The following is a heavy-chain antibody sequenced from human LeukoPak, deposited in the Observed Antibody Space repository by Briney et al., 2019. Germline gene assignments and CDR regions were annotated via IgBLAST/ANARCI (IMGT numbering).Heavy chain of an antibody. CDR3: ARDRCMVRGVIGPFDY. Sequence: TGGSLRLSCAASGFTFDDYGMSWVRQAPGKGLEWVSGINWDGGSTGYADSVKGRFTISRDNAKNSLYLQMNSLRAEDTALYYCARDRCMVRGVIGPFDYWGQGTLVTVSS. V-gene: IGHV3-20*04. J-gene: IGHJ4*02. CDR2: INWDGGST. CDR1: GFTFDDYG. D-gene: IGHD3-10*01.